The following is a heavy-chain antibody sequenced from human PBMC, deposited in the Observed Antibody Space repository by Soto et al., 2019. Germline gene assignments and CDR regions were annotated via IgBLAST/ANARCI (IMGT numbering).Heavy chain of an antibody. J-gene: IGHJ5*02. CDR2: IWYDGINK. CDR3: ARDDIHGSDLFDA. D-gene: IGHD3-10*01. Sequence: GGSLRLSCAASGLPFSTYGMHWVRQSPGKGLEWAAFIWYDGINKKYAHSVKGRFTIYRENSKNMVFLEMNSLRVEDTAVYHCARDDIHGSDLFDAWGQGTLVTVSS. V-gene: IGHV3-33*01. CDR1: GLPFSTYG.